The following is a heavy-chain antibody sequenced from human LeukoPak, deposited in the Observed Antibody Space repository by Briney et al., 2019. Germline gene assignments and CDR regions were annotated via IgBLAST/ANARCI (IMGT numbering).Heavy chain of an antibody. Sequence: PGGSLRLSRSASVVTFSSHSIHWGRQAPGKGLEYVSAISSNGGSTYYADSVKGRFTISRDNSKNTLYLQMSSLRAEDTAVYYCVNRGGSSGWYGPGDSDYWGQGTLVTVSS. CDR1: VVTFSSHS. J-gene: IGHJ4*02. CDR3: VNRGGSSGWYGPGDSDY. V-gene: IGHV3-64D*09. CDR2: ISSNGGST. D-gene: IGHD6-19*01.